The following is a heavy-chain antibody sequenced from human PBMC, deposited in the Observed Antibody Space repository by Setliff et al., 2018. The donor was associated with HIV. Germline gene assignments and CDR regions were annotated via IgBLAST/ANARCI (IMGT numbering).Heavy chain of an antibody. D-gene: IGHD3-22*01. CDR2: FYYSGRT. V-gene: IGHV4-39*01. Sequence: SETLSLTCTVSGGSLTSSSYYWGWVRQPPGKGLESIGAFYYSGRTHYNPSLESRVTMSADTSKNQFSLKLTSVTAADTAVYYCASPRETMKPDAFDIWGQGTMVTVSS. CDR1: GGSLTSSSYY. CDR3: ASPRETMKPDAFDI. J-gene: IGHJ3*02.